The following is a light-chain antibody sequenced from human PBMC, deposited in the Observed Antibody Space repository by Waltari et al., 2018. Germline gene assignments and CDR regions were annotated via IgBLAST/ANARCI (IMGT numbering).Light chain of an antibody. J-gene: IGKJ1*01. Sequence: DVAMTQSPLSLPVTLGQPASISCRSSQSLVSSDGNTYFNWFQQRPGQSQRRLLYKVSNRDSGVPDRFSGSGSGTDFTLRISRVGAEDVGVYYCMQGTHWPWTFGQGTKVEIK. CDR2: KVS. V-gene: IGKV2-30*01. CDR3: MQGTHWPWT. CDR1: QSLVSSDGNTY.